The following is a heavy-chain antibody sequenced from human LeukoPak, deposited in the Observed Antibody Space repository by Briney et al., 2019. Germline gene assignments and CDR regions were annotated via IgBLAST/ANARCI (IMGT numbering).Heavy chain of an antibody. J-gene: IGHJ3*02. CDR3: ATGGPMIAVVITSRPFDI. Sequence: GASVKVSCKASGYTFTGYYMHWVRQAPGQGLEWMGWINPNSGGTNYAQKFQGRVTMTRDTSISTAYMEVTRLRSDDTAVYYCATGGPMIAVVITSRPFDIWGQGTMVTVSS. V-gene: IGHV1-2*02. CDR1: GYTFTGYY. D-gene: IGHD3-22*01. CDR2: INPNSGGT.